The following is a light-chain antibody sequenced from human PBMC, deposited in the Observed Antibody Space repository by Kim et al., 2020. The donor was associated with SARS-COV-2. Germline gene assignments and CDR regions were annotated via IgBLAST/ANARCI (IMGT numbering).Light chain of an antibody. V-gene: IGLV3-21*04. CDR2: YDS. J-gene: IGLJ2*01. CDR1: NIGSKS. CDR3: QVWDSSSDHVV. Sequence: TGKTARITCGGNNIGSKSVHWYQQKPGQAPVLVIYYDSDRPSGIPERFSGSNSGNTATLTISRVEAGDEADYYCQVWDSSSDHVVFGGGTQLTVL.